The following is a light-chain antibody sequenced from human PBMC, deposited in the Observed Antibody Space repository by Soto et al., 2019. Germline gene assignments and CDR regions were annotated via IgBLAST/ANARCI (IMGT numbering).Light chain of an antibody. CDR1: QSIISW. Sequence: QSASTLSAYKEDRVTIPCRSSQSIISWLAWYQQKPGKAPKLLIYDVSSLESGVPSRFSGSGSGTEFTLTISSLQPDDFAAYYGEQCYTLWPFGQGT. CDR3: EQCYTLWP. J-gene: IGKJ1*01. CDR2: DVS. V-gene: IGKV1-5*01.